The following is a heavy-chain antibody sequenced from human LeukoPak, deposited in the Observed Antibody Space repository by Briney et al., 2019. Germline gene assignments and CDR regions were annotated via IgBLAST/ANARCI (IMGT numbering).Heavy chain of an antibody. J-gene: IGHJ4*02. CDR3: GRDEWYYFYY. V-gene: IGHV3-30-3*01. CDR2: ISYDGSNK. CDR1: GFTFNTYV. D-gene: IGHD3-3*01. Sequence: GGSLRLSCVASGFTFNTYVIHWVRQAPGKGLEWVAVISYDGSNKYYEDSVKGRFTISRDNSKNTLYLQMNSLRAEDMAGYYCGRDEWYYFYYWGQGTLVTVSS.